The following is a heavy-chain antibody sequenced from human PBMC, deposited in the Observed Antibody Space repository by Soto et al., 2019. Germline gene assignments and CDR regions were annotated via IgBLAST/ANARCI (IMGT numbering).Heavy chain of an antibody. V-gene: IGHV5-51*01. Sequence: GALLKISCKGSGYSFTSYWIGWVRQMPGKGLEWMGIIYPGDSDTRYSPSFQGQVTISADKSISTAYLQWSSLKASDTAMYYCARHFSSAAGYYFYGMDVWGQGTTVTVPS. CDR3: ARHFSSAAGYYFYGMDV. CDR1: GYSFTSYW. J-gene: IGHJ6*02. D-gene: IGHD6-13*01. CDR2: IYPGDSDT.